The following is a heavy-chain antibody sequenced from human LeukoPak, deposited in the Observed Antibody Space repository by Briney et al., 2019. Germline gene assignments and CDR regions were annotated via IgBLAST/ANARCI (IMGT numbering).Heavy chain of an antibody. Sequence: PGGSLRLSCAASGFTFSSYAMSWVRQAPGKGLEWVGRIKSKTDGGTTDYAAPVKGRFTISRDDSKNTLYLQMNSLKTEDTAVYYCTTDRYSSGWYFILDAFDIWGQGTMVTVSS. CDR1: GFTFSSYA. CDR3: TTDRYSSGWYFILDAFDI. CDR2: IKSKTDGGTT. D-gene: IGHD6-19*01. V-gene: IGHV3-15*01. J-gene: IGHJ3*02.